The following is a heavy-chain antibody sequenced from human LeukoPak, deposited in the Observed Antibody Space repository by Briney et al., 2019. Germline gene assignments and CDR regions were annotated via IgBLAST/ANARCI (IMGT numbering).Heavy chain of an antibody. J-gene: IGHJ4*02. CDR3: AREGGTTVTPFDY. CDR2: IIPILGIA. D-gene: IGHD4-17*01. CDR1: GGTFSSYA. Sequence: ASVTVSCKASGGTFSSYAISWVRQAPGQGLEWMGRIIPILGIANYAQKFQGRVTITADKSTSTAYMELSSLRSEDTAVYYCAREGGTTVTPFDYWGQGTLVTVSS. V-gene: IGHV1-69*04.